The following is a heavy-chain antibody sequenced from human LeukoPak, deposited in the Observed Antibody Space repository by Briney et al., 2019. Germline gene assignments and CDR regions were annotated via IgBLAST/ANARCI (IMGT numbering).Heavy chain of an antibody. V-gene: IGHV4-59*08. D-gene: IGHD4-17*01. Sequence: SETLSLTCTVSGGSISSYYWSWIRQPPGKGLEWIGYIYYSGSTNYNPSLKRRVTISVDTSKNQFSLKLSSVTAADTAVYYCARLGGDYDYYYYYYGMDVWGQGTTVTVSS. CDR2: IYYSGST. CDR1: GGSISSYY. CDR3: ARLGGDYDYYYYYYGMDV. J-gene: IGHJ6*02.